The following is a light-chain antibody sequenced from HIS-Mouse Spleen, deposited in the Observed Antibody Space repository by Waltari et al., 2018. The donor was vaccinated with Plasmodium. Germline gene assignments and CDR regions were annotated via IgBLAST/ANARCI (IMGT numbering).Light chain of an antibody. CDR3: YSTDSSGNHRV. CDR2: EDS. Sequence: SYELTQPPSLSVSPGQTARIPCSGDALPKKYAYWYQHKSGQAPVLVIYEDSKRPSGIPERFSGSSSGTMATLTISGAQVEDEADYYCYSTDSSGNHRVFGGGTKLTVL. V-gene: IGLV3-10*01. J-gene: IGLJ3*02. CDR1: ALPKKY.